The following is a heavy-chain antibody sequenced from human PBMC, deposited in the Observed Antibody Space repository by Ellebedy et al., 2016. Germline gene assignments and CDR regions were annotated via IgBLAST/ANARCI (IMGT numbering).Heavy chain of an antibody. CDR2: ISYDGSNK. V-gene: IGHV3-30-3*02. J-gene: IGHJ6*03. Sequence: GESLKISXAASGFTFSSYAMHWVRQAPGKGLEWVAVISYDGSNKYYADSVKGRFTSSRDNSKNTLYLQMNSLRAEDTAVYYCAKTNYMDVWGKGTTVIVSS. CDR3: AKTNYMDV. CDR1: GFTFSSYA.